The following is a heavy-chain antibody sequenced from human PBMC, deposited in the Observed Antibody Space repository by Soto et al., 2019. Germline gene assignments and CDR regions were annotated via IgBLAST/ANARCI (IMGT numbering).Heavy chain of an antibody. J-gene: IGHJ4*02. CDR2: ISGSGGST. Sequence: GGSLRLSCAASGFTFSSYAMSWVRQAPGKGLEWVSAISGSGGSTYYADSVKGRFTISRDNSKNTLYLQMNSLRAEDTAVYYCAKDGYSYDSSGYYFDYWGQGTLVTVSS. V-gene: IGHV3-23*01. CDR3: AKDGYSYDSSGYYFDY. D-gene: IGHD3-22*01. CDR1: GFTFSSYA.